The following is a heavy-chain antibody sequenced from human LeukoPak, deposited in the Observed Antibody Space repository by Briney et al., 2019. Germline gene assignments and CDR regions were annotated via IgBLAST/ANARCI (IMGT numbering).Heavy chain of an antibody. D-gene: IGHD3-10*01. J-gene: IGHJ6*03. Sequence: GGSLRLSCAASGFTFSSYAMSWVRQAPGKGLEWVAFIRYDGSNKYYADSVKGRFTISRDNSKNTLYLQMNSLRAEDTAVYYCAKEGSRGVTYYYYYMDVWGKGTTVTISS. CDR1: GFTFSSYA. CDR2: IRYDGSNK. V-gene: IGHV3-30*02. CDR3: AKEGSRGVTYYYYYMDV.